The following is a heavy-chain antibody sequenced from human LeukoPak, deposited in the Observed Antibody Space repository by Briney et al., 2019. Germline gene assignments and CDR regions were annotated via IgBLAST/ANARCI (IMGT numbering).Heavy chain of an antibody. CDR1: GFMFSSYA. CDR3: AKDLHGEVPDYFDY. D-gene: IGHD3-3*01. J-gene: IGHJ4*02. CDR2: ISGSGAIT. V-gene: IGHV3-23*01. Sequence: RGSLRLSFAASGFMFSSYAMGWVRQAPGKGLEWVSGISGSGAITYYADSVKGRLSISRDNSKNKVSLQVNRLRAEDTAVYYCAKDLHGEVPDYFDYWGQGTLVTVSS.